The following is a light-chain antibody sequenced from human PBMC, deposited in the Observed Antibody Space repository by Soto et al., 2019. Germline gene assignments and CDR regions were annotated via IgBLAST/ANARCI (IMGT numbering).Light chain of an antibody. CDR2: GAS. CDR1: QRVNIY. V-gene: IGKV3D-15*01. J-gene: IGKJ4*01. CDR3: QQYDDWLRLT. Sequence: EIVMTQSPATLSVSPGERATLSCRASQRVNIYLAWYQQKPGQAPRLLIFGASSRATGIPARFSGSGSGTEFNLTISSRLYDDFVVDYCQQYDDWLRLTFGGGTKVEIK.